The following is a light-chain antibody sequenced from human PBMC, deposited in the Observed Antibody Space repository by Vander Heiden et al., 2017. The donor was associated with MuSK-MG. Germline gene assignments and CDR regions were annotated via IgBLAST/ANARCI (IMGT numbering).Light chain of an antibody. V-gene: IGKV1-33*01. CDR3: QQYDNLPLT. Sequence: DIQMTQSPSSLSASVGDRVTITCQASQDISNYLNWYQQKPGKAPKLLIYDASNLETGVPSRFSGSGSGTDFTFTISSLQPEDIATYYGQQYDNLPLTVGGGNKVEIK. CDR1: QDISNY. J-gene: IGKJ4*01. CDR2: DAS.